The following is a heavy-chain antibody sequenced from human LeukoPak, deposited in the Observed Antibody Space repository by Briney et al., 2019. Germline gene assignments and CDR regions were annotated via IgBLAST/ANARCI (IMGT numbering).Heavy chain of an antibody. CDR2: ISWDGGST. J-gene: IGHJ4*02. Sequence: GGSLRLSCAASGFTFDDCTMHWVRQAPGKGLEWVSLISWDGGSTYYADSVKGRFTISRDNSKNSLYLQMNSLRTEDTALYYCAKDGGEYLDYWGQGTLVTVSS. V-gene: IGHV3-43*01. CDR1: GFTFDDCT. CDR3: AKDGGEYLDY. D-gene: IGHD3-16*01.